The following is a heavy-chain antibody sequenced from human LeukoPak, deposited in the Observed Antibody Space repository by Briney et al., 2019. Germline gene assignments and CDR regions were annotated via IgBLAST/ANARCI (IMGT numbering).Heavy chain of an antibody. V-gene: IGHV1-69*13. CDR1: GGTFTSYA. CDR3: ARDPGGCMGGRAITLGY. Sequence: ASVKVSCKASGGTFTSYAISWVRQAPGQGLEWMGGIIPIFGTANYAQKFQGRVTITADESTSTPYMELSSLRSEDTAVYYCARDPGGCMGGRAITLGYWGQGTLVTVSS. J-gene: IGHJ4*02. D-gene: IGHD5-12*01. CDR2: IIPIFGTA.